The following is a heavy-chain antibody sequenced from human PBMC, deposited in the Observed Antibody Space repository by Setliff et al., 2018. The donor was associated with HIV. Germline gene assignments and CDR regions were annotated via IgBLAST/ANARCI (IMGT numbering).Heavy chain of an antibody. D-gene: IGHD3-9*01. CDR3: ARAVVPTYYDVLTGYVYYMDV. CDR1: GGRFSNYG. Sequence: GASVKVSCKASGGRFSNYGISWVRQAPGQGLEWMGGIIPIFGTTNYAQMFQGRVTMTADESTSTAYMELSSLRSEDTAVYYRARAVVPTYYDVLTGYVYYMDVWGKGTTVTVSS. V-gene: IGHV1-69*13. CDR2: IIPIFGTT. J-gene: IGHJ6*03.